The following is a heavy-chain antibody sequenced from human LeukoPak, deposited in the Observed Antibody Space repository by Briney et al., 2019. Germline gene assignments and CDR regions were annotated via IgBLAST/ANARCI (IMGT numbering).Heavy chain of an antibody. CDR1: GNTFTGYY. V-gene: IGHV1-2*04. CDR3: ARAESYYYYYGMDV. J-gene: IGHJ6*02. Sequence: ASVKVSCKASGNTFTGYYMHWVRQAPGQGLEWMGWINPNSGGTNYAQKFQGWVTMTRDTSISTAYMELSRLRSDDTAVYYCARAESYYYYYGMDVWGQGTTVTVSS. CDR2: INPNSGGT.